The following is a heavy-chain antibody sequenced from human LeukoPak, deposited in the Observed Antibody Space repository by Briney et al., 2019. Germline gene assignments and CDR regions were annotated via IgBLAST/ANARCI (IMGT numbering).Heavy chain of an antibody. CDR2: IYYSGST. J-gene: IGHJ2*01. CDR1: GRSISSSSYY. D-gene: IGHD3-9*01. Sequence: SETLSLTYTVSGRSISSSSYYWGWLRQPPGKGLEWIGSIYYSGSTYYNPSLKSRITISVDTSKNQFSLKLSSVTAADTAVYYCARHGSYDILTAPYPYFDLWGGGTLVTVSS. V-gene: IGHV4-39*01. CDR3: ARHGSYDILTAPYPYFDL.